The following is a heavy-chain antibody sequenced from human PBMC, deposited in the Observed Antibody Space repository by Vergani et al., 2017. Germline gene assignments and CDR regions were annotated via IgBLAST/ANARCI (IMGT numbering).Heavy chain of an antibody. J-gene: IGHJ4*02. D-gene: IGHD3-3*01. CDR2: IVPIFGTA. Sequence: QVQLVQSGAEVKKPGSSVKVSCKASGGTFSSSVISWVRPAPGQGREWMGRIVPIFGTANYAQNFQGRVAITADKSTSTAYMELTSLRSEDTAVYYCARDVSDFWSGSMFDCGSQGTLVTVSS. CDR1: GGTFSSSV. CDR3: ARDVSDFWSGSMFDC. V-gene: IGHV1-69*14.